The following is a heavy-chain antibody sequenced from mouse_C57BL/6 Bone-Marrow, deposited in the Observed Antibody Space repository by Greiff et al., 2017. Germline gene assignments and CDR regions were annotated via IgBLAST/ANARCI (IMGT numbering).Heavy chain of an antibody. J-gene: IGHJ2*01. V-gene: IGHV3-6*01. CDR1: GYSITSGYY. D-gene: IGHD1-1*01. Sequence: EVKLQESGPGLVKPSQSLSLTCSVTGYSITSGYYWNWIRQFPGNKLEWMGYISYDGSNNYNPSLKNRISITRDTSKNQFFLKLNSVTTEDTATYYCARGRFYYYGSTYYFDYWGQGTTLTVSS. CDR3: ARGRFYYYGSTYYFDY. CDR2: ISYDGSN.